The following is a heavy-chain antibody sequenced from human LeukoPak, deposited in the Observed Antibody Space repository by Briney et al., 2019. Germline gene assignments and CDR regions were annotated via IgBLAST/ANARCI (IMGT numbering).Heavy chain of an antibody. CDR3: ASLIAAERYDAFDI. Sequence: PSETLSLTCTVSGGSISSSSYYWGWIRQPPGKGLEWIGSIYYSGSTYYNPSLKSRVTISVDTSKNQFSLKLSSVTAADTAVYYCASLIAAERYDAFDIWGQGTMVTVSS. CDR2: IYYSGST. V-gene: IGHV4-39*07. D-gene: IGHD6-13*01. CDR1: GGSISSSSYY. J-gene: IGHJ3*02.